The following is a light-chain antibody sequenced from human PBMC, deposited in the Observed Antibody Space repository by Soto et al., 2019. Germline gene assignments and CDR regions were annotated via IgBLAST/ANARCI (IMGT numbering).Light chain of an antibody. V-gene: IGKV3-15*01. CDR1: QSVSSN. J-gene: IGKJ1*01. CDR3: QQYNSWPPWT. CDR2: CAS. Sequence: EIVMTQSPATLSVSPGERATLSCRASQSVSSNLAWYQQKPGQAPRLLIYCASTRATGIPARFIGSGSGTEFTLTISSLQSEDFAVYYCQQYNSWPPWTFGQGTKVEIK.